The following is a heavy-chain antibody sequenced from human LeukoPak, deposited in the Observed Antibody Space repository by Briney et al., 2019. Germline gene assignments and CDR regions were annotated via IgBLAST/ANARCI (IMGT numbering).Heavy chain of an antibody. CDR1: GGSISSYY. CDR2: IYYNGST. Sequence: SDTLSLTCTVSGGSISSYYWSWMRQPPGKGLEWIGYIYYNGSTKYNPSLTSRVTISVDTSKNQFSLNLGSVTATDTAVYYCARGPWGAAALLMHWGQGTLVTVSS. J-gene: IGHJ1*01. V-gene: IGHV4-59*07. CDR3: ARGPWGAAALLMH. D-gene: IGHD6-13*01.